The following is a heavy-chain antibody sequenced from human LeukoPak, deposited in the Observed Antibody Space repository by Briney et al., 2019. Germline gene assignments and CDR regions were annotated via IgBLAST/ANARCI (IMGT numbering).Heavy chain of an antibody. Sequence: GGSLRLSCAASGFTFSSYGMSWVRQAPGKGLEWVSGISGSGGYTYFADSVKGRFTISRDNSKNTLYLQMNSLRAEDTAVYYCAKDHLPFGELFPVDYWGQGALVTVSS. CDR1: GFTFSSYG. CDR2: ISGSGGYT. V-gene: IGHV3-23*01. CDR3: AKDHLPFGELFPVDY. D-gene: IGHD3-10*01. J-gene: IGHJ4*02.